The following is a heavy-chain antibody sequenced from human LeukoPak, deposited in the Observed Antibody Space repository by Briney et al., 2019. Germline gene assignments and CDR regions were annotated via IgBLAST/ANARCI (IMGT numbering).Heavy chain of an antibody. V-gene: IGHV3-53*01. CDR1: GFSVTRNY. D-gene: IGHD1-1*01. CDR3: ARYDNGKAYFDY. CDR2: MYSGGGT. Sequence: GGSLRLSCAASGFSVTRNYVSWVRQAPGKGLEWVSLMYSGGGTSYADSVKGRFTISRDTSKNTLYLQMSSLRAEDTALYYCARYDNGKAYFDYWGQGTPVTVSS. J-gene: IGHJ4*02.